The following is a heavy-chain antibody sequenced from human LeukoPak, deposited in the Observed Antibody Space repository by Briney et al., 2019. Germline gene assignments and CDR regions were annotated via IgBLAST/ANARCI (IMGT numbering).Heavy chain of an antibody. CDR2: IYYSGST. J-gene: IGHJ3*02. CDR3: ARVYSYGSENAFDI. D-gene: IGHD5-18*01. CDR1: GGSISSYY. V-gene: IGHV4-59*01. Sequence: SETLSLTYTVSGGSISSYYWSWIRQPPGKGLEWIGYIYYSGSTNYNPSLKSRVTISVDTSKNQFSLKLSSVTAADTAVYYCARVYSYGSENAFDIWGQGTMVTVSS.